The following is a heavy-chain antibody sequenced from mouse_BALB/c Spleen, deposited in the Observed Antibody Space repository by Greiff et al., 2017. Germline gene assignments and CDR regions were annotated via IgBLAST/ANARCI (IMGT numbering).Heavy chain of an antibody. V-gene: IGHV1-7*01. CDR3: ARIDFAY. CDR2: INPSTGYT. CDR1: GYTFTSYW. Sequence: QVHVKQSGAELAKPGASVKMSCKASGYTFTSYWMHWVKQRPGQGLEWIGYINPSTGYTEYNQKFKDKATLTADKSSSTAYMQLSSLTSEDSAVYYGARIDFAYWGQGTLVTVSA. J-gene: IGHJ3*01.